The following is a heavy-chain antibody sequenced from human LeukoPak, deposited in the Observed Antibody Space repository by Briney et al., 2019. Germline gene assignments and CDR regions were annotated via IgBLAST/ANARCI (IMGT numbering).Heavy chain of an antibody. CDR1: GFTFSIYW. V-gene: IGHV3-74*01. D-gene: IGHD1-1*01. CDR2: ISPYGGDT. Sequence: GGSLRLSCAASGFTFSIYWMNWVRQAPGKGLVWVAHISPYGGDTYYADSVKGRFTISRDNAGNTLYLQMNSLRDEDTAAYYCVRDGLGTTPYDNWGQGILVTVSS. J-gene: IGHJ4*02. CDR3: VRDGLGTTPYDN.